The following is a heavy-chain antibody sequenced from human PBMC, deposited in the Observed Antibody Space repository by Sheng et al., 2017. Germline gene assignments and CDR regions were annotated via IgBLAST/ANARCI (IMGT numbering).Heavy chain of an antibody. CDR3: ARGIGLDFWSGYNRAFDI. CDR2: IYYSGST. V-gene: IGHV4-39*07. D-gene: IGHD3-3*01. CDR1: GGSISSSSYY. J-gene: IGHJ3*02. Sequence: QLQLQESGPGLVKPSETLSLTCTVSGGSISSSSYYWGWIRQPPGKGLEWIGSIYYSGSTYYNPSLKSRVTISVDTSKNQFSLKLSSVTAADTAVYYCARGIGLDFWSGYNRAFDIWGQGTMVTVSS.